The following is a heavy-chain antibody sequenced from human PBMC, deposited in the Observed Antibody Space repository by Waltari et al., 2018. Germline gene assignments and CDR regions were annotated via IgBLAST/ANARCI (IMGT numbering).Heavy chain of an antibody. CDR1: GFHFDDYA. J-gene: IGHJ2*01. V-gene: IGHV3-9*01. CDR3: AKDRRQQPVYWFLDL. CDR2: ISWNGGNI. Sequence: EVQLVESGGGLVQPGRSLKLSCAASGFHFDDYAMHWVSPIPGKGLDGVSGISWNGGNIGYADSVKGRFTISRDNAENSLYLQMNSLTDDDTALYYCAKDRRQQPVYWFLDLWGRGTLVAVSS. D-gene: IGHD6-13*01.